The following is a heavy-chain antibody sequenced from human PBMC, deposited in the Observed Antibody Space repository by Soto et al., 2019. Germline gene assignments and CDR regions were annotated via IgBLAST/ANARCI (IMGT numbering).Heavy chain of an antibody. D-gene: IGHD3-9*01. CDR3: ASRHYFRFDCTITPAYYYGRDV. V-gene: IGHV5-51*01. CDR2: ICPGYANI. Sequence: EVQVVQSGAEVKEPGESLKISCKGSGYIFTDHCIVWVRPMAGKGLAWVGIICPGYANIIYSPSVQGQFTISADMSLSTADLQWSSRKASCTAMYYCASRHYFRFDCTITPAYYYGRDVWGQGTTGTVFS. CDR1: GYIFTDHC. J-gene: IGHJ6*02.